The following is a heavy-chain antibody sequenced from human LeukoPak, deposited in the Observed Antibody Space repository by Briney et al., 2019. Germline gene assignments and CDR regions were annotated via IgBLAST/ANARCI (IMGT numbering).Heavy chain of an antibody. CDR3: ARSTPAAIRGIGFDY. CDR2: IYYSGST. CDR1: GGSISSYY. V-gene: IGHV4-59*01. Sequence: SETLSLTCTVSGGSISSYYWSWIRQPPGKGLEWIGYIYYSGSTNYNPSLKSRVTISVDTSKNQFSLKLSSVTAADTAVYYCARSTPAAIRGIGFDYWGQGTLVTVSS. D-gene: IGHD2-2*02. J-gene: IGHJ4*02.